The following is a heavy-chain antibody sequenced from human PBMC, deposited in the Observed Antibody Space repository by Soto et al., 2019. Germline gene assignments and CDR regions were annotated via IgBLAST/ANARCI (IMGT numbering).Heavy chain of an antibody. Sequence: QVQLQQWGAGLLKPSETLSLTCAVYGGSFSGYYWSWIRQPPGKGLEWIGEINHSGSTNSNPSLKSRVTISVDTSKNQFSLKLSSVTAADTAVYYCARATAPWAFDIWGQGTMVTVSS. J-gene: IGHJ3*02. CDR1: GGSFSGYY. V-gene: IGHV4-34*01. CDR3: ARATAPWAFDI. D-gene: IGHD1-1*01. CDR2: INHSGST.